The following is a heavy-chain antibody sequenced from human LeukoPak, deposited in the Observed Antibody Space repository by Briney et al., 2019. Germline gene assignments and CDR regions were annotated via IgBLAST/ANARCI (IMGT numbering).Heavy chain of an antibody. CDR2: ASYRGDA. CDR1: GRSVNNAGFF. Sequence: SSETLSLTCTVSGRSVNNAGFFWSWTRQLPGKGLEWIGGASYRGDAYYNPSLQSRVVISVDSSQNQFSLRLNSVTAADTAVYYCVRVVRPGVSLTYTSNYENDVWGQGTTVIVSS. V-gene: IGHV4-31*03. J-gene: IGHJ6*02. CDR3: VRVVRPGVSLTYTSNYENDV. D-gene: IGHD3-10*02.